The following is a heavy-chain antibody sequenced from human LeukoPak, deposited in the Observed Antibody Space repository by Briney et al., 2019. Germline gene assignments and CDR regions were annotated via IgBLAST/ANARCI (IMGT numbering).Heavy chain of an antibody. Sequence: PGRSLRLSCAASGFTFSTYTMNWVRQAPGKGLGWVSTVSDSSDVHYSDSVKGRFTISRDTARNSLYLQMNSLRDEDTAVYYCARDGLHTAHFDYWGQGTLVTVSS. J-gene: IGHJ4*02. CDR2: VSDSSDV. V-gene: IGHV3-48*02. CDR3: ARDGLHTAHFDY. CDR1: GFTFSTYT. D-gene: IGHD5-18*01.